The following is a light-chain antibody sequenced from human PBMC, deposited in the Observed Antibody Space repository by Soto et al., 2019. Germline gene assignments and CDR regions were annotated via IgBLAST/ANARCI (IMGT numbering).Light chain of an antibody. J-gene: IGLJ2*01. CDR2: VGTGGIVG. CDR3: GADHGSGSNFVV. CDR1: SGYSNYK. Sequence: QSVLTQPPSASASLGASVTLTCTLSSGYSNYKVDWYQQRPGKGPRFVMRVGTGGIVGPKGDGIPDRFSVLGAGLNRDLTIKNSQEEDESDYHCGADHGSGSNFVVFGGGTKLTVL. V-gene: IGLV9-49*01.